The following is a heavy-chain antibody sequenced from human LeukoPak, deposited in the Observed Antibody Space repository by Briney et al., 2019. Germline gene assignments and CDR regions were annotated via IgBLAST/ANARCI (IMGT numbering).Heavy chain of an antibody. D-gene: IGHD3-3*01. CDR1: GFPFDDYG. V-gene: IGHV3-20*04. J-gene: IGHJ6*03. Sequence: GGSLRLSCAASGFPFDDYGMTWVRQAPGKGLEWVSGINWNGGSTGYADSVKGRFTISRDNAKNSLSLQMNSLRVEDTALYYCARGGISIFGVVIYMDVWGKGTTVTVSS. CDR2: INWNGGST. CDR3: ARGGISIFGVVIYMDV.